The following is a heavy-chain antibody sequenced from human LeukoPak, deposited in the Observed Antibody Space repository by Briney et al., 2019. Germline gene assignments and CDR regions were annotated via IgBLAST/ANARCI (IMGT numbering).Heavy chain of an antibody. V-gene: IGHV3-11*01. Sequence: GGSLRLSCAASGFTFSDYYMSWIRQAPGKGLEWVSYISSSGSTIYYADSVKGRFTISRDNSKNTLYLQMNSLRAEDTAVYYCAKEGAAAGTDRYYFDYWGQGTLVTVSS. J-gene: IGHJ4*02. D-gene: IGHD6-13*01. CDR3: AKEGAAAGTDRYYFDY. CDR1: GFTFSDYY. CDR2: ISSSGSTI.